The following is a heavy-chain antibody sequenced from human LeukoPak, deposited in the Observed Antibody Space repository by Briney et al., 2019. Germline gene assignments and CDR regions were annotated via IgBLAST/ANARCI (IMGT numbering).Heavy chain of an antibody. CDR1: GFTFSTYW. Sequence: GGSLRLSCAASGFTFSTYWMHWVRQVPGKGLVWVSRINTDGNSTTYADSVKGRFTVSRDNAKNTLYLQMNSLRAEDTAVYYCARVASGSFDAFDIWGQGTMVTVSS. V-gene: IGHV3-74*01. J-gene: IGHJ3*02. CDR3: ARVASGSFDAFDI. D-gene: IGHD1-26*01. CDR2: INTDGNST.